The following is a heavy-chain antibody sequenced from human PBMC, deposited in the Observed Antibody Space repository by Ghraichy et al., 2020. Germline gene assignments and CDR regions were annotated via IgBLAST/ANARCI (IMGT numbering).Heavy chain of an antibody. V-gene: IGHV4-61*01. CDR2: IYHTGST. CDR3: ARVMTSYCGGDCYSHYFAF. CDR1: GGSVSSGSHH. Sequence: SETLSLTCTVSGGSVSSGSHHWSWIRQPPGKGLEWIGSIYHTGSTNYNPSLKSRVTISVDTSKNQFSLKLRTVTAADTAVYYCARVMTSYCGGDCYSHYFAFWGRRTLVTASS. D-gene: IGHD2-21*02. J-gene: IGHJ4*01.